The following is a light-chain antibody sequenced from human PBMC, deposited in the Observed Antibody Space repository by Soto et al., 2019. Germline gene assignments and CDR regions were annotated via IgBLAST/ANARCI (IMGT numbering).Light chain of an antibody. CDR1: SSNIGAGYD. J-gene: IGLJ1*01. Sequence: QSVLTQPPSVSGAPGQRVTISCTGSSSNIGAGYDVHWYQQLPGTAPKLLIYGNCNRPSGVPDRFSGSKSGTSASLAITGLQAEDEADYYCQSSDSSLNVFGTGTKVTGL. CDR3: QSSDSSLNV. V-gene: IGLV1-40*01. CDR2: GNC.